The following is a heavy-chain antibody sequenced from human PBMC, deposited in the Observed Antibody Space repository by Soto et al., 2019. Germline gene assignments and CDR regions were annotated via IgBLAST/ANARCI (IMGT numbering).Heavy chain of an antibody. D-gene: IGHD2-15*01. J-gene: IGHJ4*02. CDR2: IIPIFGTA. CDR1: GGTFSSYA. V-gene: IGHV1-69*01. CDR3: ARGYCSGGSCYGTFDY. Sequence: QVQLVQSRAEVKKPGSSVKVSCKASGGTFSSYAISWVRQAPGQGLEWMGGIIPIFGTANYAQKFQGRVTITADESTSTAYMELSSLRSEDTAVYYCARGYCSGGSCYGTFDYWGQGTLVTVSS.